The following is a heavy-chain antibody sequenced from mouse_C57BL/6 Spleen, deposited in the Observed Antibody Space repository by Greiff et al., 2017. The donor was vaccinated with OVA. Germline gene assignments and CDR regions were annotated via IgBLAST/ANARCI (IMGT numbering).Heavy chain of an antibody. Sequence: QVQLQQPGAELVKPGASVKLSCKASGYTFTSYWMHWVKQRPGQGLEWIGMIHPNSGSTNYNEKFKSKSTLTVDKSSSTAYMQLSSLTSEDSAVYYCARCGVSSSYYAIDYWGQGTSVTVSS. D-gene: IGHD1-1*01. CDR3: ARCGVSSSYYAIDY. CDR1: GYTFTSYW. V-gene: IGHV1-64*01. CDR2: IHPNSGST. J-gene: IGHJ4*01.